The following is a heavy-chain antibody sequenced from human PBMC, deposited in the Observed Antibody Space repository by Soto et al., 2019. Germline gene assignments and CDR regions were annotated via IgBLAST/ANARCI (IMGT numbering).Heavy chain of an antibody. CDR1: GYTFTSYY. J-gene: IGHJ4*02. V-gene: IGHV1-46*01. Sequence: QVQLVQSGAEVKKPGASVKVSCKASGYTFTSYYMHWVRQAPGQGLEWMGIINPSGGSTSYAQKCRGRVTMTRDPATSTVYMELSSRRSEDTAVYYCASEVERGYSYGSLEYWGQGTLVTVSS. CDR2: INPSGGST. CDR3: ASEVERGYSYGSLEY. D-gene: IGHD5-18*01.